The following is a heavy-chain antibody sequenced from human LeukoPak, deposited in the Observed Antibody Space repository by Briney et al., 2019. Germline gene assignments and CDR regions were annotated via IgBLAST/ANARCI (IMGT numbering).Heavy chain of an antibody. CDR2: IRYDGSNK. CDR1: GFTLSSYG. J-gene: IGHJ5*02. Sequence: GGSLRLSCAASGFTLSSYGMHWVRQAPGKGLEWVAFIRYDGSNKYYADSVKGRFTISRDNSKNTLYLQMNSLRAEDTAVYYCAKDRVDYGEDNWFDPWGQGTLVTVSS. V-gene: IGHV3-30*02. CDR3: AKDRVDYGEDNWFDP. D-gene: IGHD4-17*01.